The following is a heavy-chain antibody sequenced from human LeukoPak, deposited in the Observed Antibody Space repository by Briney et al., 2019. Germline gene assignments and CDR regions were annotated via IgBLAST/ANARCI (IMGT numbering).Heavy chain of an antibody. CDR1: GYSFTSYW. V-gene: IGHV5-51*01. D-gene: IGHD3-22*01. CDR2: IYPGDSDT. J-gene: IGHJ4*02. Sequence: GESLKISCKGSGYSFTSYWIGWVRQMPGKGLEWMGIIYPGDSDTRYSPSFQGQVTISADKSISTAYLQWSSLKASDTAMYYCARASYDSSGYYLVPFFDYWGQGTLVTVSS. CDR3: ARASYDSSGYYLVPFFDY.